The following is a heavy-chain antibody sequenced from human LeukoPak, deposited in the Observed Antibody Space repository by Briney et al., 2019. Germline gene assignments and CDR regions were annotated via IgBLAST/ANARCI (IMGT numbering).Heavy chain of an antibody. J-gene: IGHJ4*02. D-gene: IGHD6-19*01. CDR2: ISSSSSYI. Sequence: PGGSLRLSCAASGFTFSSYNMNWVRQAPGKGLEWVSSISSSSSYIYYADSVKGRFTISRDNAKNSLYLQMNSLRAEDTAVYYCARGPDPGQWLVYFDYWGQGTLVTVSS. CDR3: ARGPDPGQWLVYFDY. CDR1: GFTFSSYN. V-gene: IGHV3-21*01.